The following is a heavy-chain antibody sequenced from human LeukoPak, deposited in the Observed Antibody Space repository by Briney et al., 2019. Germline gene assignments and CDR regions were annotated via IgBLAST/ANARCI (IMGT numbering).Heavy chain of an antibody. CDR2: IGSDGDST. D-gene: IGHD1-14*01. CDR1: GFNFSCLG. J-gene: IGHJ4*01. V-gene: IGHV3-64D*06. CDR3: VSPVFINY. Sequence: GSLRISFSTSGFNFSCLGMHWVRPAPGEGLEHVSTIGSDGDSTYYADSVKDRFTISRDNSKNALYLQMTSLRPEDSAVYYCVSPVFINYWGQGTLVTVSS.